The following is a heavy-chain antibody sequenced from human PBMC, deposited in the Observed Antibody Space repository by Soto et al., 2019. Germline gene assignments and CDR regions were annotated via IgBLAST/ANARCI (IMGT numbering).Heavy chain of an antibody. CDR1: GGSISSGGYY. D-gene: IGHD4-17*01. CDR3: ARDLFYGDQENDAFDI. Sequence: QVQLQESGPGLVKPSQTLSLTCTVSGGSISSGGYYWSWIRQHPGKGLEWIGYIYYSGSTYYNPSLKSRVTISVDTSKNQFSLKLSSVTAADTAVYYCARDLFYGDQENDAFDIWGQGTMVTVSS. J-gene: IGHJ3*02. V-gene: IGHV4-31*03. CDR2: IYYSGST.